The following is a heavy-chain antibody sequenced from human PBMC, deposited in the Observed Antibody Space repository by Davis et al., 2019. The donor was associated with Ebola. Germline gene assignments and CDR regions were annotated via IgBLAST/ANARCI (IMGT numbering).Heavy chain of an antibody. CDR2: INAGNGDT. V-gene: IGHV1-3*01. Sequence: AASVKVSCKASGYIFTSYAIHWVRHPPGQRLEWMGWINAGNGDTKYSQKFRGRVTITRDTSASTGYMELNSLKFEDTAVYYCARQSSWYYIDYWGQGTLVTVSS. D-gene: IGHD6-13*01. CDR1: GYIFTSYA. J-gene: IGHJ4*02. CDR3: ARQSSWYYIDY.